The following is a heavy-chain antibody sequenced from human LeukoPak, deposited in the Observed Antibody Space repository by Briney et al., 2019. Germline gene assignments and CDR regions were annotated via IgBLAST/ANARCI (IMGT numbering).Heavy chain of an antibody. CDR3: ASRGLYYDYVHGF. Sequence: GGSLTLSCAASGFTFSSYEMNWVRQAPGKGLEWVSYISSGGGTVYYADFVKGRFAISRDKAKNSLYLHMNSLRAEDTAVYYCASRGLYYDYVHGFWGRGTLVTVSS. J-gene: IGHJ4*01. V-gene: IGHV3-48*03. CDR1: GFTFSSYE. D-gene: IGHD3-16*01. CDR2: ISSGGGTV.